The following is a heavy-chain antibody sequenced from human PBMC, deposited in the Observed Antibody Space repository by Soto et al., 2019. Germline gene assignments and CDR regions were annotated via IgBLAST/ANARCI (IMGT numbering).Heavy chain of an antibody. CDR1: GFTVSSNY. J-gene: IGHJ5*02. CDR3: ASQSCSWENWFDP. V-gene: IGHV3-53*04. D-gene: IGHD6-13*01. CDR2: IYSGGST. Sequence: EVQLVESGGGLVQPGGSLRLSCAASGFTVSSNYMSWVRQAPGKGLEWVSVIYSGGSTYYADSVKGRFTISRHNSKNTRYLQMNSLRAEDTAVYYCASQSCSWENWFDPWGQGTLVTVSS.